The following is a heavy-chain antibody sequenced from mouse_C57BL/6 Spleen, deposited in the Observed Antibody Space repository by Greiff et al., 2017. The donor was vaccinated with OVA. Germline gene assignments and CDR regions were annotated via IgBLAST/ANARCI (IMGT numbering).Heavy chain of an antibody. CDR3: ARQEYFDY. Sequence: EVKLMESGGDLVKPGGSLKLSCAASGFPFSSYGMSWVRQTPDKRLEWVATISSGGSYTYYPDSVKGRFTISRDNAKNTLYLQMSSLKAEDTAMYYCARQEYFDYWGQGTTLTVSS. CDR1: GFPFSSYG. V-gene: IGHV5-6*01. CDR2: ISSGGSYT. J-gene: IGHJ2*01.